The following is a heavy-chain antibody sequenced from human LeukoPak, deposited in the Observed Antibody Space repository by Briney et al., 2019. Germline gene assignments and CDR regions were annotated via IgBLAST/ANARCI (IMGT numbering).Heavy chain of an antibody. CDR3: ARVQGRYSYGSGFDY. CDR2: ISYDGSNK. Sequence: PGRSLRLSCAASGLTFSSYAMHWVRQAPGKGLEWVAVISYDGSNKYYADSVKGRFTISRDNSKNTLYLQMNSLRAEDTAVYYCARVQGRYSYGSGFDYWGQGTLVTVSS. J-gene: IGHJ4*02. CDR1: GLTFSSYA. V-gene: IGHV3-30*04. D-gene: IGHD5-18*01.